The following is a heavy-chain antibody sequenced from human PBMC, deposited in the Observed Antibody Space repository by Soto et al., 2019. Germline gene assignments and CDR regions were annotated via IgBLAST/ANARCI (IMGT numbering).Heavy chain of an antibody. CDR3: ARDRYYCGHDAFDI. V-gene: IGHV3-21*01. Sequence: EVQLVESGGGLVKPGGSLRLSCAASGFTFSSYSMNWVRQAPGKGLEWVSSISSSSSYIYYADSVKGRFTISRDNAKNSLYLQMNSLRAEDMAVYYCARDRYYCGHDAFDIWGQGTMVTVSS. J-gene: IGHJ3*02. CDR1: GFTFSSYS. CDR2: ISSSSSYI. D-gene: IGHD1-1*01.